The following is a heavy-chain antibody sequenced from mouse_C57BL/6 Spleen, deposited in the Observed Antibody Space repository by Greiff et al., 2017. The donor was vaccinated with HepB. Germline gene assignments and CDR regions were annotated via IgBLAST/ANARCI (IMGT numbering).Heavy chain of an antibody. CDR1: GYTFTSYW. J-gene: IGHJ2*01. CDR2: IYPGSGST. CDR3: AREGNYYGSSYDFDY. Sequence: QVQLQQPGAELVKPGASVKMSCKASGYTFTSYWITWVKQRPGQGLEWIGDIYPGSGSTNYNEKFKSKARLTVDTSSSTAYMQLSSLTSEDSAVYYCAREGNYYGSSYDFDYWGQGTTLTVSS. D-gene: IGHD1-1*01. V-gene: IGHV1-55*01.